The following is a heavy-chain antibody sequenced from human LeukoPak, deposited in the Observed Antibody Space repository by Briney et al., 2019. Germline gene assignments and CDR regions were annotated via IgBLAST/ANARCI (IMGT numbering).Heavy chain of an antibody. CDR1: GDSTSNFY. CDR2: IYYSGST. D-gene: IGHD3-22*01. V-gene: IGHV4-39*01. Sequence: SETLSLTCTVSGDSTSNFYWNWIRQPPGKGLEWIGSIYYSGSTYYNPSLKSRVTISVDTSKNQFSLKLSSVTAADTAVYYCARPLTYYYDSSGYYTQADAFDIWGQGTMVTVSS. CDR3: ARPLTYYYDSSGYYTQADAFDI. J-gene: IGHJ3*02.